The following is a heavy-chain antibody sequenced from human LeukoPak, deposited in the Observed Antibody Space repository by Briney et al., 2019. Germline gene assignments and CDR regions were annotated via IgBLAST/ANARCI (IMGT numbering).Heavy chain of an antibody. V-gene: IGHV3-30*18. D-gene: IGHD3-3*01. CDR3: AKWSGNRPLYYFDY. Sequence: PGTSLRLSCATSGFTFTCCGMHWVRQASGKGLEWVAAISSSDGNSKYYADSVKGRSTISRDNSKNTVYLQMNSLRADDTAVYYCAKWSGNRPLYYFDYWGQGTLVTVSS. CDR1: GFTFTCCG. J-gene: IGHJ4*02. CDR2: ISSSDGNSK.